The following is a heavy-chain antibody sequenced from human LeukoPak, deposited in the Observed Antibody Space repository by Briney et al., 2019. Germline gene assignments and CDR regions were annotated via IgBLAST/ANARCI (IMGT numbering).Heavy chain of an antibody. D-gene: IGHD6-13*01. Sequence: GGSLRLSCAASTFTVSTNYMSWVRQAPGKGLEWVSVIYAGGNTNYADSVRGRFSISRDNAKNTVYLQMNSLGAEDTAIYYCARGTSAGGPISPFDFWGQGTVVTVSS. CDR1: TFTVSTNY. CDR3: ARGTSAGGPISPFDF. CDR2: IYAGGNT. J-gene: IGHJ4*02. V-gene: IGHV3-53*01.